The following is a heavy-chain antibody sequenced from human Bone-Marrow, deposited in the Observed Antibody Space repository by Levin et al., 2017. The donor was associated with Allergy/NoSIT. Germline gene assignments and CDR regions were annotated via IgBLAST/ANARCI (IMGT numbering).Heavy chain of an antibody. CDR1: GDSVNSGRYF. CDR3: ARLGDYQGVY. D-gene: IGHD4-17*01. CDR2: IFNNGDA. V-gene: IGHV4-61*01. J-gene: IGHJ4*02. Sequence: SCTVSGDSVNSGRYFWTWIRQPPGKGLESIGYIFNNGDAYYTPSLKSRVTISLDTSKNQFSLRLSSVIAADTAVYYCARLGDYQGVYWGQGILVTVSS.